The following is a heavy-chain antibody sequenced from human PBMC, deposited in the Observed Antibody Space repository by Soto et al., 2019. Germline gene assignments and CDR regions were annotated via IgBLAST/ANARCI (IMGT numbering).Heavy chain of an antibody. Sequence: SETLSLTCSVSGGSISSSSYFWGWIRQPPGKGLEWIGSIYYSGSTYYNPSLKSRVTISVDTSKNQFSLKLSSVTAADTAVYYCARGLYGSVVPAARGYRYWGQGTLVTVSS. J-gene: IGHJ4*02. CDR2: IYYSGST. CDR3: ARGLYGSVVPAARGYRY. V-gene: IGHV4-39*07. CDR1: GGSISSSSYF. D-gene: IGHD2-2*01.